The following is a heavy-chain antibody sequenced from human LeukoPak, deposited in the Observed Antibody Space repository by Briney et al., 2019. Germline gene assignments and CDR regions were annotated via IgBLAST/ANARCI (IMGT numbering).Heavy chain of an antibody. V-gene: IGHV3-74*01. Sequence: PGGSLRLSCEASGFTVSSNYMNWVRQAPGKGLVWVSRINSDGRSPTYVDSVKGRFTISRDNAKNTLYLQMNSLRAEDTAVYYCARVEGVYSSTWYFHYWGQGTLVTVSS. D-gene: IGHD6-13*01. CDR3: ARVEGVYSSTWYFHY. CDR1: GFTVSSNY. CDR2: INSDGRSP. J-gene: IGHJ4*02.